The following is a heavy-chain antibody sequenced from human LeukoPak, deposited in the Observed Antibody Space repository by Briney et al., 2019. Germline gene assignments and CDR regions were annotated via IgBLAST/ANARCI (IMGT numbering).Heavy chain of an antibody. CDR1: GSGFGQYE. J-gene: IGHJ6*02. Sequence: SGGSLRLSGAPSGSGFGQYEMNWVRQPPGKGLEGIALISVRAGTIYYGDSAEGRFTISRDDAKNSLYLQMNGLRVEGTAIYYCAKDFPHYYEVPHGMDVWGQGTTVTV. CDR2: ISVRAGTI. CDR3: AKDFPHYYEVPHGMDV. D-gene: IGHD3-22*01. V-gene: IGHV3-48*03.